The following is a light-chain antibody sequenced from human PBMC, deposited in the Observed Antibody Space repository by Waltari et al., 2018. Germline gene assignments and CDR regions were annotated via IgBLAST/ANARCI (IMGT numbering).Light chain of an antibody. Sequence: ATINCKSSQSVLYSSNNKNYLAWYQQRPGQPPKLLIYWASTRESGVPDRFSGSGSGTDFTLIISSLQAEDVAVYYCQQYYSDPWTFGQGTKVEIK. CDR3: QQYYSDPWT. V-gene: IGKV4-1*01. CDR1: QSVLYSSNNKNY. J-gene: IGKJ1*01. CDR2: WAS.